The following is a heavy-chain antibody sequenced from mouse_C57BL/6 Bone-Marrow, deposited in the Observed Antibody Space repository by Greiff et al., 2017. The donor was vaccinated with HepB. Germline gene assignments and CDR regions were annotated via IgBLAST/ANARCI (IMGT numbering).Heavy chain of an antibody. CDR1: GYTFTSYW. D-gene: IGHD2-5*01. Sequence: QVQLQQPGAELVRPGSSVKLSCKASGYTFTSYWMHWVKQRPIQGLEWIGNIDPSDSETHYNQKFKDKATLTVDKSSSTAYMQLSILTSEDSAVYYCARSGAYYSNPWYFDVWGTGTTVTVSS. CDR3: ARSGAYYSNPWYFDV. J-gene: IGHJ1*03. CDR2: IDPSDSET. V-gene: IGHV1-52*01.